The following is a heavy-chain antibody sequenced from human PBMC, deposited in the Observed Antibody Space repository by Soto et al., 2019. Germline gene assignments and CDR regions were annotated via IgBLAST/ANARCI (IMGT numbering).Heavy chain of an antibody. J-gene: IGHJ6*02. CDR3: ARDLPPGGHYYYGMDV. D-gene: IGHD3-10*01. CDR2: IIPILGIA. Sequence: QVQLVQSGAEVKKPGSSVKVSCKASGGTFSSYTISWVRQAPGQGLEWMGRIIPILGIANYAQKFQGRVTITAGKSTSTAYMELSSLRSEDTAVYYCARDLPPGGHYYYGMDVWGQGTTVTVSS. V-gene: IGHV1-69*02. CDR1: GGTFSSYT.